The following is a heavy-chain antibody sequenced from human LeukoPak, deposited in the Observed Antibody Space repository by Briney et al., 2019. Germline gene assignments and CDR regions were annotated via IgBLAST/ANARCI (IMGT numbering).Heavy chain of an antibody. V-gene: IGHV3-23*01. D-gene: IGHD6-6*01. Sequence: PGGSLRLSCAASGLTFSSYAMSWVRQAPGKGLEWVSAISGSGGSTYYADSVKGRFTISRDNSKNTLYLQMNSLRAEDTAVYYCAKFDSSSFYFDYWGQGTLVTVSS. CDR3: AKFDSSSFYFDY. CDR1: GLTFSSYA. J-gene: IGHJ4*02. CDR2: ISGSGGST.